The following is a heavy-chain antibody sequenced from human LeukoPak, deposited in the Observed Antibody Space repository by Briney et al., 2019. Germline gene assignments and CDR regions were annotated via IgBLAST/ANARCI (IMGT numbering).Heavy chain of an antibody. Sequence: PSETLSLTCTVSGGSISSYYWSWIRQPPGKGLEWIGYIYYSGSTNYNPSLKSRVTISVDTSKNQFSLKLSSVTAADTAVYYCARHDRDTGMATHPVDYWGQGALVTVSS. CDR2: IYYSGST. D-gene: IGHD5-18*01. J-gene: IGHJ4*02. CDR1: GGSISSYY. V-gene: IGHV4-59*08. CDR3: ARHDRDTGMATHPVDY.